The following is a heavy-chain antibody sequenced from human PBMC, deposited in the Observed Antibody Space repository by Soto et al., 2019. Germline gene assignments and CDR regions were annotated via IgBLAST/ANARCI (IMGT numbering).Heavy chain of an antibody. CDR2: ISGSGGST. CDR1: GFTFSSYA. D-gene: IGHD3-3*01. CDR3: AKVRFLEWLLGMGYFDY. J-gene: IGHJ4*02. V-gene: IGHV3-23*01. Sequence: EVQLLESGGGLVQPGGSLRLSCAASGFTFSSYAMSWVRQAPGKGLEWVSAISGSGGSTYYADSVKGRFTISRDNSKNTLYLQMNSLRAEDTAVYYCAKVRFLEWLLGMGYFDYWGQGTLVTVSS.